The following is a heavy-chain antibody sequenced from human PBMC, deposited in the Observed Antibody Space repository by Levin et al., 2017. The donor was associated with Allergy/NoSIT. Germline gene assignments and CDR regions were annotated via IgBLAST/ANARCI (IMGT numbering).Heavy chain of an antibody. CDR2: IKQDGSEK. Sequence: PGGSLRLSCAASGFTFSSYWMSWVRQAPGKGLEWVANIKQDGSEKYYVDSVKGRFTISRDNAKNSLYLQMNSLRAEDTAVYYCARTLGYGDYAPAQGFQHWGQGTLVTVSS. CDR3: ARTLGYGDYAPAQGFQH. V-gene: IGHV3-7*01. D-gene: IGHD4-17*01. J-gene: IGHJ1*01. CDR1: GFTFSSYW.